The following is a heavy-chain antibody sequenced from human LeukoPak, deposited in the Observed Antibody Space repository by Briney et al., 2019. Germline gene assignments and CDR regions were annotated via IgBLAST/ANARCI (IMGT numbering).Heavy chain of an antibody. D-gene: IGHD2-21*02. CDR2: IIPIFGTA. CDR3: ASPYCGGDCYSSSWFDP. J-gene: IGHJ5*02. CDR1: GGTFSSYA. Sequence: SVKVSCKASGGTFSSYAISWVRQAPGQGLEWMGGIIPIFGTANYAQKFQGRVTITADKSTSTAYMELSSLRSEDTAVYYCASPYCGGDCYSSSWFDPWGQGTLVTVSS. V-gene: IGHV1-69*06.